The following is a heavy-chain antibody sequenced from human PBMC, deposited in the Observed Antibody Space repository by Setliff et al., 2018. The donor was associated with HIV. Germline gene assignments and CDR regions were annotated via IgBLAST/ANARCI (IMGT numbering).Heavy chain of an antibody. CDR2: INSDESST. J-gene: IGHJ3*02. Sequence: GGSLRLSCAASGFTFSSYWMHWGRQVPGKGPVWVSRINSDESSTRYLDSVNGRFTISRDNSKNTRYLQMNNLRADDTAVDFCAASGIRYGGAYDIWGQGTMVTVSS. D-gene: IGHD4-17*01. CDR3: AASGIRYGGAYDI. CDR1: GFTFSSYW. V-gene: IGHV3-74*01.